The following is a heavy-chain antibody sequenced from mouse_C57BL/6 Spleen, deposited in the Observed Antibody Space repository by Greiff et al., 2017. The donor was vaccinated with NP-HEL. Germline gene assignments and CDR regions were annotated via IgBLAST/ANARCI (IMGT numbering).Heavy chain of an antibody. CDR3: ARYTDTPGGYWYFDG. CDR1: GYSITSDY. V-gene: IGHV3-8*01. CDR2: ISYNGST. D-gene: IGHD3-1*01. J-gene: IGHJ1*03. Sequence: EVQLQQSGPGLAKPSQTLSLTCSVTGYSITSDYWNWIRKFPGNKLEYMGYISYNGSTYYNPSLKSRISITRDTSKNQYYLQLNSVTTEDTATYYCARYTDTPGGYWYFDGWGTGTTVTVSS.